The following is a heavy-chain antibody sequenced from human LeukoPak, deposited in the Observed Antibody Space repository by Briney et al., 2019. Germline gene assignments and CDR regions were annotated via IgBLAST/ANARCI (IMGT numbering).Heavy chain of an antibody. CDR3: ARVETVTNLFDY. J-gene: IGHJ4*02. CDR1: GGSFSGYY. CDR2: INHSGST. V-gene: IGHV4-34*01. D-gene: IGHD4-17*01. Sequence: SETLSLTCAVYGGSFSGYYWSWIRQPPGKGLEWIGEINHSGSTNYNPSLKSRVTISVDTSKNQFSLKLSSVTAADTAVYYCARVETVTNLFDYWGQGTLVTVSS.